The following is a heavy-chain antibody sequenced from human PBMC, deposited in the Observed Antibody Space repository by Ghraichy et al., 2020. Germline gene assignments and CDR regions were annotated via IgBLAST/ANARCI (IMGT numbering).Heavy chain of an antibody. D-gene: IGHD1-26*01. Sequence: GGSLRLSCAASGFTFTSYAMSWVRPAPGKGLEWVSTVNSGGSTHYADSVKGRFTISRDNSKNTLYLQMNSLRAEDTAVYYCAKVPFVRSGRYYFDYWGQGTLGTVSS. J-gene: IGHJ4*02. CDR1: GFTFTSYA. V-gene: IGHV3-23*01. CDR3: AKVPFVRSGRYYFDY. CDR2: VNSGGST.